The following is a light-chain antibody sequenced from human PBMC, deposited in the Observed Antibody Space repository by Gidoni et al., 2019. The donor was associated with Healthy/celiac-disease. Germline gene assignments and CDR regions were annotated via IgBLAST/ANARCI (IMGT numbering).Light chain of an antibody. CDR3: QQSYSTPPS. V-gene: IGKV1-39*01. CDR2: AAS. CDR1: QSISSY. Sequence: DVQMTQSPSSLSASVGDRVTITCRASQSISSYLHWYQQKPGNAPKLLIYAASSLQSGVPSRFSGSGSGTDFTLTISSLRPEYFATYFCQQSYSTPPSFGQGTKLEIK. J-gene: IGKJ2*03.